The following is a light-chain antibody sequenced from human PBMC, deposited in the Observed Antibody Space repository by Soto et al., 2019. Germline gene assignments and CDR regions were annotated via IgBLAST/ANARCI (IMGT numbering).Light chain of an antibody. CDR1: SSNIGSNY. CDR2: RNN. J-gene: IGLJ3*02. Sequence: QPVLTQPPSASGTPGQRVNISCSGSSSNIGSNYVYWYRQFPGTAPKLLIQRNNQRPSGVPARFSGSKSGTSASLAISGLRSEDEADYYCCSYAGSSTLVFGGGTKLTVL. CDR3: CSYAGSSTLV. V-gene: IGLV1-47*01.